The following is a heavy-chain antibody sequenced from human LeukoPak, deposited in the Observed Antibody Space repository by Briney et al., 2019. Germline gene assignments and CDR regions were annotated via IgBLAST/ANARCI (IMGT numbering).Heavy chain of an antibody. Sequence: GGSLRLSCAASGFSFSNYRMSWVRQAPGKRLEWVANIKQDGSEKYYVDSVKGRFTISRDNAKNSLYLQTNSLTAEDTAVYYCAGGSGWLIDSWGQGTLVTVSS. CDR3: AGGSGWLIDS. CDR2: IKQDGSEK. J-gene: IGHJ4*02. D-gene: IGHD6-19*01. V-gene: IGHV3-7*05. CDR1: GFSFSNYR.